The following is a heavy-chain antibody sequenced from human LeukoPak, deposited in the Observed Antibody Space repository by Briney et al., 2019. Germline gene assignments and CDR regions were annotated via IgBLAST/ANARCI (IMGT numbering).Heavy chain of an antibody. D-gene: IGHD1-1*01. Sequence: GGSLRLSCAASGFTFSSYAMSWVRQAPGKGLEWVSAISGSGGSTYYADSVKGRFTISRDNSKNTVYLQMSSLRAEDTAVYYCAKLSWNDKGRFDCWGQGTLVTVSS. J-gene: IGHJ4*02. CDR3: AKLSWNDKGRFDC. CDR1: GFTFSSYA. CDR2: ISGSGGST. V-gene: IGHV3-23*01.